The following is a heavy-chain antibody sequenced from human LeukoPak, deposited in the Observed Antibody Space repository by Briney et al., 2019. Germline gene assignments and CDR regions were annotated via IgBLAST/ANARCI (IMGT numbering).Heavy chain of an antibody. J-gene: IGHJ4*02. Sequence: GGSLRLSCAASGFTFSKYGMHWVRQAPGKGLEWVALIWYDGSNAYYADSVKGRFTISRDNSQNMLYLQMNSLRAEDTAVYYCARVEGRFYGSGSYRGLDYWGQGTLVTVSS. D-gene: IGHD3-10*01. CDR2: IWYDGSNA. CDR1: GFTFSKYG. CDR3: ARVEGRFYGSGSYRGLDY. V-gene: IGHV3-33*01.